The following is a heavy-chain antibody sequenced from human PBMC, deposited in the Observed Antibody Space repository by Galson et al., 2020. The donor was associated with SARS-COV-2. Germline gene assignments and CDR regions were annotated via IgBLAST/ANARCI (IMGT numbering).Heavy chain of an antibody. CDR1: GFTFSNYG. D-gene: IGHD3-10*01. CDR2: ISYDGSNK. J-gene: IGHJ4*02. V-gene: IGHV3-30*18. Sequence: GESLKISCAASGFTFSNYGMHWVRQAPGKGLEWAAVISYDGSNKYYADSVKGRFTISRDNSKNTLYLQMNSLRAEDTAVYYCAKVRRFGSGSPYYFDYWGQGTLVTVSS. CDR3: AKVRRFGSGSPYYFDY.